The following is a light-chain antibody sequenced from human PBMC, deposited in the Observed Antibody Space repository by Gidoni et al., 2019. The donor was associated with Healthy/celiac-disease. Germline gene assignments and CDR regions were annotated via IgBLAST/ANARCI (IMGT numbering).Light chain of an antibody. V-gene: IGKV3-20*01. CDR1: QSVSSSY. J-gene: IGKJ3*01. CDR3: KQYGSSPLFT. CDR2: GAS. Sequence: IVLTQSPGTLSLSPGERATLSCRAMQSVSSSYLAWYQQKPGQAPRLLIYGASSRSPGIPDRFSGSGSGTDFTLTISRLESEDFAVYYCKQYGSSPLFTLGPGTKVDIK.